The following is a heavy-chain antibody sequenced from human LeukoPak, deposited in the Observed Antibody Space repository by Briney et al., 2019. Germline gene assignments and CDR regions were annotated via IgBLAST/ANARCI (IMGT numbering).Heavy chain of an antibody. CDR1: GGSISSYY. CDR2: IYTSGST. Sequence: SETLSLTCTVSGGSISSYYWSWIRQPPGKGLEWIGRIYTSGSTNYNPSLKSRVTMSVDTSKNQFSLKLSSVTAADTAVYYCARDRYYYGSGSSFDYWGQGTLVTVSS. CDR3: ARDRYYYGSGSSFDY. J-gene: IGHJ4*02. D-gene: IGHD3-10*01. V-gene: IGHV4-4*07.